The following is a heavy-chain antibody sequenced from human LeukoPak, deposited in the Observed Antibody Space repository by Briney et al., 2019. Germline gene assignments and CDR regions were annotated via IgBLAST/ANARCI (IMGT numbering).Heavy chain of an antibody. Sequence: ASVKVSCKSSGYTFTGYYMHWVRQAPGQGLEWMGWINPNSGGTNYAQKFQGRVTMTRDTSISTAYMELSRLRSDDTAVYYCARSAFSDAYFDYWGQGTLVTVSS. J-gene: IGHJ4*02. CDR1: GYTFTGYY. V-gene: IGHV1-2*02. D-gene: IGHD1-26*01. CDR2: INPNSGGT. CDR3: ARSAFSDAYFDY.